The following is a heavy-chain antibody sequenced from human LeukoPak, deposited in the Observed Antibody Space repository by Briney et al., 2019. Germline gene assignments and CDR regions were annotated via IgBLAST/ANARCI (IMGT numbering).Heavy chain of an antibody. CDR1: GYTFTSYY. CDR3: ARDALGVVIIQYYYYMDV. CDR2: INPSGGST. V-gene: IGHV1-46*01. D-gene: IGHD3-3*01. J-gene: IGHJ6*03. Sequence: ASVKVSCKASGYTFTSYYMHWVRQAPGQGLEWMGIINPSGGSTSYAQKFQGRATMTRDMSTSTVYMELSSLRSEDTAVYYCARDALGVVIIQYYYYMDVWGKGTTVTVSS.